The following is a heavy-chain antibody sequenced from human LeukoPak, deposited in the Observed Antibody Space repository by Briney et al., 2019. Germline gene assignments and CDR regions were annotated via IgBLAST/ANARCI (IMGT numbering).Heavy chain of an antibody. CDR3: ARGGIQLRSEFDY. V-gene: IGHV3-33*01. J-gene: IGHJ4*02. Sequence: PGGSLRLSCAASGFTFSSYGMHWVRQAPGKGLEWVAVIWYDGSSKYYADSVKGRFTISRDNSKNTLYLQMNSLRAEDTAVYYCARGGIQLRSEFDYWGQGTLVTVSS. D-gene: IGHD5-18*01. CDR2: IWYDGSSK. CDR1: GFTFSSYG.